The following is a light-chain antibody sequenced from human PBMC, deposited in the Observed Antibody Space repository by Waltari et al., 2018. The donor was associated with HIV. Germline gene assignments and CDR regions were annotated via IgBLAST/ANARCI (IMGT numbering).Light chain of an antibody. CDR3: QSYDSSLRASV. Sequence: QSALTQPPSVSGAPGQRVTISCTGNRSNIGAGYFVHWYQHLPGTAPKLLVFSDINRPSGVPDRFSGSKSGTSASLVITGLQAEDEADYYGQSYDSSLRASVFGGGTKLTVL. J-gene: IGLJ2*01. CDR1: RSNIGAGYF. CDR2: SDI. V-gene: IGLV1-40*01.